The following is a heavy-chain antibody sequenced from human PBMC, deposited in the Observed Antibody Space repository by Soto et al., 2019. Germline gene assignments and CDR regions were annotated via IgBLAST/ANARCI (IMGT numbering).Heavy chain of an antibody. CDR3: ARTGIAAAGPQDY. Sequence: QVQLQESGPGLVKPSETLSLTCTVSGGSISSYYWSWIRQPPGKGLEWIGYIYYSGSTNYNPSLKRRVTISVDTSKNQFSLKLSSVTAADTAVYYCARTGIAAAGPQDYWGQGTLVTVSS. V-gene: IGHV4-59*01. CDR1: GGSISSYY. D-gene: IGHD6-13*01. J-gene: IGHJ4*02. CDR2: IYYSGST.